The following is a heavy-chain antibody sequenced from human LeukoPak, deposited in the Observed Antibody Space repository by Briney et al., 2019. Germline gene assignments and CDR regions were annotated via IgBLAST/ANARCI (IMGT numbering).Heavy chain of an antibody. V-gene: IGHV3-48*01. J-gene: IGHJ6*03. CDR2: ISSSSSTI. D-gene: IGHD3-10*01. CDR1: GFTFSSYS. CDR3: ARDTVWFGEFFVDYMDV. Sequence: PGGSLRLSCAASGFTFSSYSMNWVRQAPGKGLEWVSYISSSSSTIYYADSVKGRFTISRDNAKNSLYLQMNSLRAEDTAVYYCARDTVWFGEFFVDYMDVWGKGTAITVSS.